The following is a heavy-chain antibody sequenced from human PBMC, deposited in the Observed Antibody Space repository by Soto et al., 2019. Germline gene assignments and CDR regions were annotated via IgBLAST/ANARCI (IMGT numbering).Heavy chain of an antibody. CDR1: GGTFSSYT. CDR3: ARVRHYGGSSGEFDY. D-gene: IGHD2-15*01. Sequence: QVQLVQSGAEVKKPVSSVKVSCKASGGTFSSYTISWVRQAPGQGLEWMGRIIPILGIANYAQKFQGRVTITADKSTSTAYMELSSLRSEDTAVYYCARVRHYGGSSGEFDYWGQGTLVTVSS. CDR2: IIPILGIA. V-gene: IGHV1-69*02. J-gene: IGHJ4*02.